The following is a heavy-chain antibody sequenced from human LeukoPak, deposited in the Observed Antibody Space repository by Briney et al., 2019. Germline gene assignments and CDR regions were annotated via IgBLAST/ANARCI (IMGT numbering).Heavy chain of an antibody. CDR3: ARDGRVTTAGNWFGP. D-gene: IGHD4-17*01. CDR1: GFTFSTYW. J-gene: IGHJ5*02. Sequence: GGSLRLSCTVSGFTFSTYWMHWVRQAPGKGLVWVSRISTDGSTTSSADSVRGRFTISRDNANNTLYLQMNSLRAEDTAVYYCARDGRVTTAGNWFGPWGQGTVVTVSS. CDR2: ISTDGSTT. V-gene: IGHV3-74*01.